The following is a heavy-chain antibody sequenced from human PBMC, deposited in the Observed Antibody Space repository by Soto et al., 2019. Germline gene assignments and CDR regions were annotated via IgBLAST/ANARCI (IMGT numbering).Heavy chain of an antibody. Sequence: PGGSLRLSCAASGFTFSSYEMKWVRQAPGKGLEWVSYISGSGSNIYYPDSVKGRFTISRDNAKSSLYLQMNSLRAEDTAVYYCARARRGPLDVWGQGPTVTVSS. D-gene: IGHD5-12*01. CDR3: ARARRGPLDV. CDR2: ISGSGSNI. CDR1: GFTFSSYE. J-gene: IGHJ6*02. V-gene: IGHV3-48*03.